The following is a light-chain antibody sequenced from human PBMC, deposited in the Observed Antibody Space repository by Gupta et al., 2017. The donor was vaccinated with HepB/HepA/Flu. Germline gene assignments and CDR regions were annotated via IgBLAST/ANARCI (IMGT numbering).Light chain of an antibody. V-gene: IGLV1-47*01. CDR2: RNN. J-gene: IGLJ2*01. CDR3: AAWDDSLWGL. Sequence: QSVLTPPPSSSGTPGQRVTISCSGSSSNIGTYNVYWYQQVPGTAPKLLIYRNNQRPSGVPDRFSGSKSGTSASLAISGLRSEDEADYYCAAWDDSLWGLFGGGTKLTVL. CDR1: SSNIGTYN.